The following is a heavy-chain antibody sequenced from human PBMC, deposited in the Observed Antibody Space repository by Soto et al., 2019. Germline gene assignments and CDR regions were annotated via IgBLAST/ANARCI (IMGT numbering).Heavy chain of an antibody. D-gene: IGHD3-10*01. V-gene: IGHV4-31*03. CDR3: ARGDYYGSGSVWFDP. J-gene: IGHJ5*02. CDR2: IYYSGTT. CDR1: GGSVSSGGNY. Sequence: PSETLSLTCNVSGGSVSSGGNYWSWIRQHPGKGLEWIGYIYYSGTTYYNPSLRSRVTISVDTSKNQFSLKLNSVTAADTAVYYCARGDYYGSGSVWFDPWGQGTLVTVSS.